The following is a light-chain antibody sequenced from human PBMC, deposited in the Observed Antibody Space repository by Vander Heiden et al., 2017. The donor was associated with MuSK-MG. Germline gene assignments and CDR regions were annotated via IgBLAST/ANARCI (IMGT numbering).Light chain of an antibody. Sequence: EIVMTQSPATLSVSPGERDTLSCRASQSGSSNLAWYQQKPGQAPRLLIYGASTRATGIPARFSGSGSGTEFTLTISSLQSEDFAVYYCQQYNNWPVGAFGQGTKVEIK. V-gene: IGKV3-15*01. CDR3: QQYNNWPVGA. J-gene: IGKJ1*01. CDR1: QSGSSN. CDR2: GAS.